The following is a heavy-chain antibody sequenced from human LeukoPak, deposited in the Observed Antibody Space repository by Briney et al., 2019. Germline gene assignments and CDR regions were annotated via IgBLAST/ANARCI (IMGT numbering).Heavy chain of an antibody. CDR2: INHSGST. V-gene: IGHV4-34*01. Sequence: SETLSLTCAVYGGSFSGYYWSWIRQAPGKGLEWIGEINHSGSTNYNPSLKSRVTISVDTSKNQFSLKLSSVTAADTAVYYCARAHYYYMDVWGKGTTVTVSS. CDR1: GGSFSGYY. J-gene: IGHJ6*03. CDR3: ARAHYYYMDV.